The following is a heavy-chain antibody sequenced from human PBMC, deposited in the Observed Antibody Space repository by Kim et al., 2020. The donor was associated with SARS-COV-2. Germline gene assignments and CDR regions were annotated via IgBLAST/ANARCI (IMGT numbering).Heavy chain of an antibody. CDR3: ARREAGANYFDS. J-gene: IGHJ4*02. CDR2: IFNSGSTN. D-gene: IGHD2-2*01. Sequence: SETLSLTCTVSGDSITNHYWSWIRQPAGKGLEWIGRIFNSGSTNNYNPSLKSRVTMSVDTSKNQFSLKLTSVTAADTAVYYCARREAGANYFDSWGQGT. V-gene: IGHV4-4*07. CDR1: GDSITNHY.